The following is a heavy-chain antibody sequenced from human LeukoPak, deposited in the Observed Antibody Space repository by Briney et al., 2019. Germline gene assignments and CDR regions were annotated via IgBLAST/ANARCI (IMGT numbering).Heavy chain of an antibody. D-gene: IGHD2-2*01. CDR3: ARDGTSTDDY. Sequence: ASVKVSCKASGGTLSSYAISWVRQAPGQGLEWMGWISGNNDNPNYGQKFQGRFTVTTDSSTSTAYMELRDLRSDDTAVYYCARDGTSTDDYWGQGTLVTVSS. CDR2: ISGNNDNP. V-gene: IGHV1-18*01. CDR1: GGTLSSYA. J-gene: IGHJ4*02.